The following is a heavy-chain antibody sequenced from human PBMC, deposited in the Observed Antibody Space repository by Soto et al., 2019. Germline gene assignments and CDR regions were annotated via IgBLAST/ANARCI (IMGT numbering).Heavy chain of an antibody. CDR2: INHSGST. Sequence: QVQLQQWGAGLLKPSETLSLTCAVYGGSFSGYYWSWIRQPPGKGLEWIGEINHSGSTNYNPSLKSRVTISVDTSKNQFSLKLSSVTAADTAVYYCARGDRLVLRYWGQGTLVTVSS. CDR1: GGSFSGYY. CDR3: ARGDRLVLRY. D-gene: IGHD6-19*01. V-gene: IGHV4-34*01. J-gene: IGHJ4*02.